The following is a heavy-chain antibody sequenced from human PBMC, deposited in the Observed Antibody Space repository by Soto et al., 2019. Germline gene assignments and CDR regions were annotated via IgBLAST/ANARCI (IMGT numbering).Heavy chain of an antibody. J-gene: IGHJ6*02. CDR1: GGTFSSYA. D-gene: IGHD3-3*01. Sequence: GASVKVSCKASGGTFSSYAISWVRQAPGQGLEWMGGIIPIFGTANYAQKFQGRVTITADESTSTAYMELSSLRSEDTAVYYCARDSSDSTTYYDFWSGYPPYYYYGMDVWGQGTTVTVSS. CDR3: ARDSSDSTTYYDFWSGYPPYYYYGMDV. V-gene: IGHV1-69*13. CDR2: IIPIFGTA.